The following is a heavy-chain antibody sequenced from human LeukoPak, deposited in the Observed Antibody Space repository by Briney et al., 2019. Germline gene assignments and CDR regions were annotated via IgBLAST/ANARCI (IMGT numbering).Heavy chain of an antibody. CDR3: GKDFGHL. CDR1: GFTFSSYA. D-gene: IGHD3-10*01. CDR2: ISGSGGST. V-gene: IGHV3-23*01. J-gene: IGHJ4*02. Sequence: PGGSLRLSCAASGFTFSSYAMSWVPQAPGKGLEWVSGISGSGGSTYYSDSVKGRFTISIDNSKNTPYLQMDSLRAEDTAVYYCGKDFGHLWGQGTLVTVSS.